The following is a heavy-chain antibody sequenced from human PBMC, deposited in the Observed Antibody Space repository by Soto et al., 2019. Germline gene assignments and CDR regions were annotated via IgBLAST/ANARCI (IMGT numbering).Heavy chain of an antibody. D-gene: IGHD2-8*01. CDR1: GYTFNPFG. CDR3: ARGWGKYFGVNDF. Sequence: ASVKVSCKASGYTFNPFGITWVRQAPGQGLEWMGCVSGYSDKRDYSRKLQDRITLTADPSTTTSYMELRSLTSDDTAVYYCARGWGKYFGVNDFWGQRTLVTVSS. CDR2: VSGYSDKR. V-gene: IGHV1-18*01. J-gene: IGHJ4*02.